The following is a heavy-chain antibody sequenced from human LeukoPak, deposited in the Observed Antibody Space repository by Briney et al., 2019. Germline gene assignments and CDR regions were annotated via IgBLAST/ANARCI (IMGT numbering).Heavy chain of an antibody. CDR3: ARIRGNYFPDY. CDR2: IYYSGSI. Sequence: SETLSLTCTVSGDSISSYYWTWIRQPPGKGLEWIGYIYYSGSINYNPSLKSRLTISVDTSKNQFSLKLSSVTAADTAVYYCARIRGNYFPDYWGQGTLVPVSS. J-gene: IGHJ4*02. V-gene: IGHV4-59*01. CDR1: GDSISSYY. D-gene: IGHD4-11*01.